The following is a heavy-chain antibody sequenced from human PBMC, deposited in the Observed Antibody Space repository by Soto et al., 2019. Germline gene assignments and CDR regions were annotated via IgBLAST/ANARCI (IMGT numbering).Heavy chain of an antibody. CDR1: GGSVSSSNW. Sequence: QVQLQESGPGLVKPSGTLSLTCDVSGGSVSSSNWWSWVRQSPGKGLEWVGEIYHSGSGHYNPSLKIRATISLDKSQNQFSLWLTYVTLADTAVYYCATVPGVVVCAVDAFVIWGPGTRVIVSS. CDR2: IYHSGSG. J-gene: IGHJ3*02. CDR3: ATVPGVVVCAVDAFVI. V-gene: IGHV4-4*02. D-gene: IGHD2-8*02.